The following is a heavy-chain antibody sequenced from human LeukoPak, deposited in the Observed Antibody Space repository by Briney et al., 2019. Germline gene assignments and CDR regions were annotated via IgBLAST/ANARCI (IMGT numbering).Heavy chain of an antibody. Sequence: PGGSLRLSCVASGFTFNSYAMSWVRQAPGKGLEWVSGISWNSGSIGYADSVKGRFTISRDNAKNSLYLQMNSLRAEDTALYYCAKEGYGMDVWGQGTTVTVSS. CDR3: AKEGYGMDV. CDR1: GFTFNSYA. J-gene: IGHJ6*02. CDR2: ISWNSGSI. V-gene: IGHV3-9*01.